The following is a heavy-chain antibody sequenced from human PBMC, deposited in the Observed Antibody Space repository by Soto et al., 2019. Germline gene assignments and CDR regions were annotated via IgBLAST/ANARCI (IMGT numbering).Heavy chain of an antibody. D-gene: IGHD5-12*01. CDR1: GGTFSSYA. Sequence: SVKVSCKASGGTFSSYAISWVRQAPGQGLEWMGGIIPIFGTANYAQKFQGRVTITADESTSTAYMELSSLRSEDTAVYYCARDKSRGDGYKSYYYYYGMDVWGQGTTVTVSS. CDR3: ARDKSRGDGYKSYYYYYGMDV. V-gene: IGHV1-69*13. CDR2: IIPIFGTA. J-gene: IGHJ6*02.